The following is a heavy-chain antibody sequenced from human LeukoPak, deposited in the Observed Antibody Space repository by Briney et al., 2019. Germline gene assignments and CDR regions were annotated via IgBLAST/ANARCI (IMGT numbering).Heavy chain of an antibody. D-gene: IGHD5-24*01. V-gene: IGHV4-34*01. J-gene: IGHJ4*02. Sequence: SETLSLTCAVYGGSFSGYYWSWIRQPPGKGLEWIGEINHSGSTNYNPSLKSRVTISVDTSKNQFSLKLSSVTAADTAVYYCARRIIADRDGYNGYFDYWGQGTLVTVSS. CDR3: ARRIIADRDGYNGYFDY. CDR2: INHSGST. CDR1: GGSFSGYY.